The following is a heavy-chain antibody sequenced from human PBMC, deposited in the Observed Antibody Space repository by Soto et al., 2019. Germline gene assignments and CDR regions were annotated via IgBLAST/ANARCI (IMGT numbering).Heavy chain of an antibody. V-gene: IGHV4-39*01. CDR1: DDSINSDKYY. Sequence: SETLSLTCSVSDDSINSDKYYWGWIRQPPGKGLEWIGSIYYSGSTYYNPSLKSRVTISVDTSKNQFSLKLSFVTAADTAVYYCARHRIRPPYCSSTSCYPYYYYYMDVWGKGTTVTVSS. D-gene: IGHD2-2*01. CDR2: IYYSGST. J-gene: IGHJ6*03. CDR3: ARHRIRPPYCSSTSCYPYYYYYMDV.